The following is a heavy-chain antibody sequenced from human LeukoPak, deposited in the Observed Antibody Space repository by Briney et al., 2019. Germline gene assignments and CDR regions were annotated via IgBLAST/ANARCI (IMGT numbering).Heavy chain of an antibody. D-gene: IGHD5-18*01. Sequence: GGGPRPSPAAPGFTLCRYLMRWGPPAPGKGRGWGAHIKQDGSEKYYVDSVKGRFTISRDNTKNSLYLQMNSLRAEDTAVYYCAAVGYSYGNALRFDYWGQGTLVTVSS. V-gene: IGHV3-7*03. CDR1: GFTLCRYL. CDR2: IKQDGSEK. J-gene: IGHJ4*02. CDR3: AAVGYSYGNALRFDY.